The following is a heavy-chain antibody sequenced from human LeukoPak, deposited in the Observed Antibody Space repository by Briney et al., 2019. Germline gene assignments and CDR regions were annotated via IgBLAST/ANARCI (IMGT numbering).Heavy chain of an antibody. D-gene: IGHD6-6*01. CDR1: GGTFSSYA. J-gene: IGHJ4*02. CDR2: IIPIFGTA. Sequence: GASVKVSCKASGGTFSSYAISWVRQAPGQGLEWMGGIIPIFGTANYAQKFQGRVTITTDESTSTAYMELSSLRSEDTAVYYCARWALREYSSSSFDYWGQGTLVTVSS. V-gene: IGHV1-69*05. CDR3: ARWALREYSSSSFDY.